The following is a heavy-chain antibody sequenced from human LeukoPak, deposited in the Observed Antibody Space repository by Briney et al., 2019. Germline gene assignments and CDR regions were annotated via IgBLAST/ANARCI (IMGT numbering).Heavy chain of an antibody. CDR3: ARTRSYYDSSGYINYFDY. D-gene: IGHD3-22*01. Sequence: KTSETLSFTCTVSGGSISSYYWSWIRQPPGKGLEWIGYIYYSGSTNYNPSLKSRVTISVDTSKNQFSLKLSSVTAADTAVYYCARTRSYYDSSGYINYFDYWGQGTLVTVSS. J-gene: IGHJ4*02. CDR2: IYYSGST. CDR1: GGSISSYY. V-gene: IGHV4-59*01.